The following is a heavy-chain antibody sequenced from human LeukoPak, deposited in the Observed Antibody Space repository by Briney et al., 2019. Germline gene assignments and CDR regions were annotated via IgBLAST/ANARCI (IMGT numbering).Heavy chain of an antibody. CDR1: GGSISSGSYY. J-gene: IGHJ5*02. CDR2: IYTSGST. CDR3: ARDMTTSRTTGTKT. Sequence: SETLSLTCTVSGGSISSGSYYWSWIRQPAGKGLEWIGRIYTSGSTNYNPSLKSRVTISVDTSKNQFPLKLSSVTAADTAVYYCARDMTTSRTTGTKTWGQGTLVTVSS. V-gene: IGHV4-61*02. D-gene: IGHD1-1*01.